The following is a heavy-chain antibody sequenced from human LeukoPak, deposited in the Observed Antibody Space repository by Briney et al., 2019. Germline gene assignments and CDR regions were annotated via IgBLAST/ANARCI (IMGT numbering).Heavy chain of an antibody. CDR3: AREAGLEAVAID. V-gene: IGHV4-34*01. CDR1: GGSFSGYY. CDR2: INHSGST. J-gene: IGHJ4*02. D-gene: IGHD6-19*01. Sequence: SETLSLTCAVYGGSFSGYYWSWIRQPPGKGLGWIGEINHSGSTNYNPSLKSRVTISVDTSKNQFSLKLSSVTAADTAVYYCAREAGLEAVAIDRGQGTLVTVSS.